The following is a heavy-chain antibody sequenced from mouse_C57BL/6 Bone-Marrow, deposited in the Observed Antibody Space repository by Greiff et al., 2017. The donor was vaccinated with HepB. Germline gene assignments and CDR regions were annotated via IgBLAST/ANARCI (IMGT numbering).Heavy chain of an antibody. D-gene: IGHD1-1*01. V-gene: IGHV5-17*01. CDR2: ISSGSSTI. J-gene: IGHJ3*01. CDR3: ARTGYYGSSYLFAY. Sequence: EVKLVESGGGLVKPGGSLKLSCAASGFTFSDYGMHWVRQAPEKGLEWVAYISSGSSTIYYADTVKGRFTISRDNAKNTLFLQMTSLRSEDTAMYYCARTGYYGSSYLFAYWGQGTLVTVSA. CDR1: GFTFSDYG.